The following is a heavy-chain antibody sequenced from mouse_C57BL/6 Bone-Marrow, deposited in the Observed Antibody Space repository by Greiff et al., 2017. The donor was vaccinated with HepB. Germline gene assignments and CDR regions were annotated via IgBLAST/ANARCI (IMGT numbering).Heavy chain of an antibody. CDR3: ARHTDYDGLWYFDV. D-gene: IGHD2-4*01. J-gene: IGHJ1*03. CDR1: GFTFSSYG. V-gene: IGHV5-6*02. Sequence: EVMLVESGGDLVKPGGSLKLSCAASGFTFSSYGMSLVRQTPDKRLEWVATISSGGSYTYYPDSVKGRFTISRDNAKNTLYLQMSSLKSEDTAMYYCARHTDYDGLWYFDVWGTGTTVTVSS. CDR2: ISSGGSYT.